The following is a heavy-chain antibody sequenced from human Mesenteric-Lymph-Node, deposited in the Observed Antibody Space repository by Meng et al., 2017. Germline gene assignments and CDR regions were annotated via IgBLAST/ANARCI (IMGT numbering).Heavy chain of an antibody. J-gene: IGHJ6*02. CDR1: GFTFSRHA. V-gene: IGHV3-23*01. CDR2: ISGSGGST. Sequence: LSLTCVASGFTFSRHALHWVRQAPGKGLEFVSAISGSGGSTYYADSVKGRFTISRDNSKNTLYLQMNSLRAEDTAVYYCAKDLIYDILTGYYRGGYYGMDVWGQGTTVTVSS. CDR3: AKDLIYDILTGYYRGGYYGMDV. D-gene: IGHD3-9*01.